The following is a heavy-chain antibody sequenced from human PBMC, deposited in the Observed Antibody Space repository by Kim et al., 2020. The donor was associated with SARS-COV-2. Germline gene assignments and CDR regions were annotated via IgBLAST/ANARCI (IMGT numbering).Heavy chain of an antibody. CDR2: IYPVDPDT. J-gene: IGHJ2*01. CDR1: GYIFTSHW. Sequence: GESLKISCEGFGYIFTSHWIAWVRQLPGKGLEWMGIIYPVDPDTKYSPSFQGQVTFSADKSINIANLQGSSLKASDTALYYCASRGGSGSYTSAWYFDLWGRGTLVTVSS. V-gene: IGHV5-51*01. CDR3: ASRGGSGSYTSAWYFDL. D-gene: IGHD6-19*01.